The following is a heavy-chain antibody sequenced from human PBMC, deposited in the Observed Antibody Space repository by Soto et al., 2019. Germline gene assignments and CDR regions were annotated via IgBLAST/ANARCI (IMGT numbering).Heavy chain of an antibody. CDR2: ISSSGDYL. V-gene: IGHV3-21*01. CDR1: GFTFRRNN. Sequence: PGGSLRLSCAASGFTFRRNNMNWVRQAPGKGLEWVASISSSGDYLYYADSVKGRFIISRDNFQNSLFLQMNNLRADDTAVYYCATSGGGWLQPPVWGQGTLVTVSS. CDR3: ATSGGGWLQPPV. D-gene: IGHD5-12*01. J-gene: IGHJ4*02.